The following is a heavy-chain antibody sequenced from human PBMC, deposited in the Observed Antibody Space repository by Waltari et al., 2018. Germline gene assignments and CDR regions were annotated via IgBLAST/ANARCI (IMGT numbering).Heavy chain of an antibody. Sequence: QVQLQESGPGLVKPSETQSLTCRVSGDSINNYFWNWIRQPPGKGLECIGFLRHTGVTKLHPTLGGRVTMSVDTSKSQSSLRLTSVTAADTAVYYCARWNDRGRYFGDWGQGTPVTVSS. D-gene: IGHD1-1*01. J-gene: IGHJ4*02. CDR2: LRHTGVT. V-gene: IGHV4-59*08. CDR1: GDSINNYF. CDR3: ARWNDRGRYFGD.